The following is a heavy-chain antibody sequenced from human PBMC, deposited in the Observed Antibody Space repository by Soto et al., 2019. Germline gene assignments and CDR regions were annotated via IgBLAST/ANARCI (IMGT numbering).Heavy chain of an antibody. V-gene: IGHV3-48*02. J-gene: IGHJ6*02. CDR2: ISSSSSTI. CDR3: ARCVFLVREVNYGMDV. CDR1: GFTFSSYS. Sequence: PGGSLRLSCAASGFTFSSYSMNWVRQAPGKGLEWDSYISSSSSTIYYADSVKGRFTISRDNAKNSLYLQMNSLRDEDTAVYYCARCVFLVREVNYGMDVWGQGTTVTVSS. D-gene: IGHD3-10*01.